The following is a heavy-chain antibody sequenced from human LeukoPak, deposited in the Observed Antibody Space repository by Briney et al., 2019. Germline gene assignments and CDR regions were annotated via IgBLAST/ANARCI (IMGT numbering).Heavy chain of an antibody. CDR1: GFTFSTYA. CDR2: ISGSGSTT. Sequence: GGSLRLSCAASGFTFSTYAMSWVRQAPGKGLEWVSAISGSGSTTYYADSVKGRFTISRDNSKNTLYLQLNSLRPEDTAVYYCARDQLAYSGYDTPFDYWGQGTLVTVSS. J-gene: IGHJ4*02. V-gene: IGHV3-23*01. D-gene: IGHD5-12*01. CDR3: ARDQLAYSGYDTPFDY.